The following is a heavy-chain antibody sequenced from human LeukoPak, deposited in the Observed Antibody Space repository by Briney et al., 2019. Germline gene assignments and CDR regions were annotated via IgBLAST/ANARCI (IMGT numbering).Heavy chain of an antibody. J-gene: IGHJ6*02. CDR1: GLTFSSYE. V-gene: IGHV3-48*03. CDR2: ISSSGSTI. Sequence: GGSLRLSCAASGLTFSSYEMNWVRQAPGKGLEWVSYISSSGSTIYYADSVKGRFTISRDNAKNSLYLQMNSLRAEDTAVYYCARANYDILTNYYYYYGMDVWGQGTTVTVSS. D-gene: IGHD3-9*01. CDR3: ARANYDILTNYYYYYGMDV.